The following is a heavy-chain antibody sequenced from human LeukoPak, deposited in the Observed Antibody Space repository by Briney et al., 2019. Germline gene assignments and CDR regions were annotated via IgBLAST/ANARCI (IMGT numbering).Heavy chain of an antibody. D-gene: IGHD4-17*01. CDR2: ISAYNGNT. CDR3: AKDFYGDDVKDAFDI. J-gene: IGHJ3*02. Sequence: ASEKVSCKASGYTFTSYGISWVRQAPGQGLEWMGWISAYNGNTNYAQKLQGRVTMTTDTSTSTAYMELRSLRSDDTAVYYCAKDFYGDDVKDAFDIWGQGTMVTVSS. V-gene: IGHV1-18*01. CDR1: GYTFTSYG.